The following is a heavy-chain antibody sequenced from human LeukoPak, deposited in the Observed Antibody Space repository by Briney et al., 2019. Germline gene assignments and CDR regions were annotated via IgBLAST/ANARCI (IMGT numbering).Heavy chain of an antibody. CDR2: ISGSGANT. J-gene: IGHJ4*02. Sequence: PGXXXEXVSSISGSGANTYYANSVKGRFTVYRDNSKNTLYLQVNNLRAEDTAVYYCAKHLGSHNFDYWGQGTLVTVSS. D-gene: IGHD3-10*01. CDR3: AKHLGSHNFDY. V-gene: IGHV3-23*01.